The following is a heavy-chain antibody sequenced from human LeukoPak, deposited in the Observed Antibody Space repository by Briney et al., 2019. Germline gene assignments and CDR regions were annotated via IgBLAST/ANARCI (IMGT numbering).Heavy chain of an antibody. CDR3: ARDLISGPGAFDT. D-gene: IGHD2-15*01. Sequence: SETLSLTCTVSGGSISSYYWSWIRQPPGKGLEWIGYIYYSGSTNYNPSLKSRVTISVDTSKNQFSLKLSSVTAADTAVYYCARDLISGPGAFDTWGQGTMVTVSS. CDR1: GGSISSYY. V-gene: IGHV4-59*01. CDR2: IYYSGST. J-gene: IGHJ3*02.